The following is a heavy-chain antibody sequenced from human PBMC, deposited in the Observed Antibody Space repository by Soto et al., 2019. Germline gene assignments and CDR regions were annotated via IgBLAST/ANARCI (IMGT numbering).Heavy chain of an antibody. Sequence: PGESLKISCKGSGYSFTDYWIGWVRQMPGKGLEWMGIFCPGDSDTRYSPSFQGQVTISADKSISTAYLEWSSLKASDTALYYCARQSGTSLSGPFNIWGQGTMVTVSS. J-gene: IGHJ3*02. CDR2: FCPGDSDT. CDR3: ARQSGTSLSGPFNI. V-gene: IGHV5-51*01. CDR1: GYSFTDYW. D-gene: IGHD5-12*01.